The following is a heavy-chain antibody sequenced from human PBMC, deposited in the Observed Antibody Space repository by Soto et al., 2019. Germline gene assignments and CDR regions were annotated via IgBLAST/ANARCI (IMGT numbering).Heavy chain of an antibody. Sequence: EVQLVESGGGLVQPGGSLKLSCAASGFTFSGSAMYWVRQASGKGLEWVGRIRSKGHNYATEYAASVKGRFTISRDDSKNTAYLQMNSLQTEDTAVYYCTRDLFSYDYSGILWFDPWGQGILVTVSS. CDR1: GFTFSGSA. V-gene: IGHV3-73*02. J-gene: IGHJ5*02. D-gene: IGHD3-16*01. CDR2: IRSKGHNYAT. CDR3: TRDLFSYDYSGILWFDP.